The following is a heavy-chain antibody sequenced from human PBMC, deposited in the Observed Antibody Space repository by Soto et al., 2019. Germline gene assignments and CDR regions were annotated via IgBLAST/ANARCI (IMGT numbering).Heavy chain of an antibody. CDR2: IIPIFGTA. Sequence: SVKVSCKASGGTFSSYAISWVRQAPGQGLEWMGGIIPIFGTANYAQKFQGRVTITADKSTSTAYMEQSSLRSEDTAVYYCASLYCSGGSCYSAYFQHWGQGTLVTVSS. J-gene: IGHJ1*01. D-gene: IGHD2-15*01. V-gene: IGHV1-69*06. CDR3: ASLYCSGGSCYSAYFQH. CDR1: GGTFSSYA.